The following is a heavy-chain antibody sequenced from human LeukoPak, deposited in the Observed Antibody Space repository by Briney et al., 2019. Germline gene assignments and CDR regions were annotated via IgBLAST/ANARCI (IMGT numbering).Heavy chain of an antibody. V-gene: IGHV3-21*01. CDR2: ISSSSSYI. J-gene: IGHJ4*02. D-gene: IGHD6-13*01. CDR1: GFTFSSYS. CDR3: AKDLNDSSSWYPNY. Sequence: GGSLRLSCAASGFTFSSYSMNWVRQAPGKGLEWVSFISSSSSYIYYADSVKGRFTISRDNAKNSLYLQVNSLRAEDTAVYYCAKDLNDSSSWYPNYWGQGTLVTVSS.